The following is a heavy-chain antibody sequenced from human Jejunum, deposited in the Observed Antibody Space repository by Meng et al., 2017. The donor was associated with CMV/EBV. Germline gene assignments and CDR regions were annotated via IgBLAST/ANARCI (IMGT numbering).Heavy chain of an antibody. CDR2: IFSSGNSDTSS. CDR3: AKDITERWLQLPDY. V-gene: IGHV3-23*03. D-gene: IGHD5-24*01. CDR1: TFSNYA. Sequence: TFSNYAMSWVRQAPGKGLEWVSIIFSSGNSDTSSYYADSVKGRFTISRDNSKNTLYLQMNSLRAEDTAVYYCAKDITERWLQLPDYWGQGTLVTVSS. J-gene: IGHJ4*02.